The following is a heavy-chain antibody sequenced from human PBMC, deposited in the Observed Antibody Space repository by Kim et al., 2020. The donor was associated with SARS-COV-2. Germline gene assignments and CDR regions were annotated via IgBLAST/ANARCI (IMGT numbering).Heavy chain of an antibody. V-gene: IGHV4-30-2*05. CDR3: ARDPDGRFDY. CDR2: GST. Sequence: GSTYYNPSLKSCVTISVDTSNNQFSLKLSSGTAADTAVYYCARDPDGRFDYWGQGTLVTVSS. J-gene: IGHJ4*02.